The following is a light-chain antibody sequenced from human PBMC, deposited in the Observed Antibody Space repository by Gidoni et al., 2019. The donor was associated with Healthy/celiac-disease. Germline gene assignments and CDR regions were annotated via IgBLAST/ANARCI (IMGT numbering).Light chain of an antibody. V-gene: IGKV1-5*01. J-gene: IGKJ2*01. CDR1: QSISSW. CDR2: DAS. Sequence: DIQITQSPSTLSASVGDRVTITCRASQSISSWLAWYQQKPGKAPKLLIYDASSLESGVPSRFSGSGSGTEFTLTISSLQPDDFATYYCQQYNSYPVTCGQGTKLEIK. CDR3: QQYNSYPVT.